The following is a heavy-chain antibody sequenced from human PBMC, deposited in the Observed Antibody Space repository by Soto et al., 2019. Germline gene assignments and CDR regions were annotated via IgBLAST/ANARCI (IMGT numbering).Heavy chain of an antibody. D-gene: IGHD6-13*01. J-gene: IGHJ6*02. Sequence: QVQLVESGGGVVQPGRSLRLSCAASGFTFSSYGMHWVRQAPGKGLEWVAVIWYDGSNKYYADSVKGRFTISRVNSKNAPNLQMNSLSAEDTAVYYCARDFMGCSSSWYGMDFWFRGPTVTVSS. CDR3: ARDFMGCSSSWYGMDF. CDR2: IWYDGSNK. V-gene: IGHV3-33*01. CDR1: GFTFSSYG.